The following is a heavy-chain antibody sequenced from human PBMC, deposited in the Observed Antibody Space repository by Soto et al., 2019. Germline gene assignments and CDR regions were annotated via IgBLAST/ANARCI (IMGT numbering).Heavy chain of an antibody. Sequence: GGSLRLSCAASGFTVSSNYMSWVRQAPGKGLEWVSVIYSGGSTYYADSVKGRFTISRDNSKNTLYLQMNSLRAEDTAVYYCARPLPLGYCSGGSCPDAFDIWGQGTMVTVSS. CDR2: IYSGGST. V-gene: IGHV3-66*04. CDR3: ARPLPLGYCSGGSCPDAFDI. D-gene: IGHD2-15*01. J-gene: IGHJ3*02. CDR1: GFTVSSNY.